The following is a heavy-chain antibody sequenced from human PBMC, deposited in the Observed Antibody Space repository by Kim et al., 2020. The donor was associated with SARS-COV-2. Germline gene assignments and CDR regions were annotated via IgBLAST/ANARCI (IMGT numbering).Heavy chain of an antibody. V-gene: IGHV4-59*13. CDR1: GGSISSYY. CDR3: ARASGDYSTRWFGP. D-gene: IGHD4-17*01. Sequence: SETLPLTCTVSGGSISSYYWSWIRQPPGKGLEWIGYIYYSGSTNYNPSLKSRVTISVDTSKNQFSLKLSSVTAADTAVYYCARASGDYSTRWFGPWGQGTLVTVSS. CDR2: IYYSGST. J-gene: IGHJ5*02.